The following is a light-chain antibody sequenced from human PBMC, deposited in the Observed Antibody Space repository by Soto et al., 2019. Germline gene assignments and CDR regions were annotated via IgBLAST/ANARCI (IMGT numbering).Light chain of an antibody. CDR2: AAS. V-gene: IGKV1-9*01. CDR3: EQVSSYRPVT. Sequence: DIQLTQSPSFLSASVGDRVTITCRASQGIGSYLAWYQQKPGKAPMLLIYAASTLQTGVPSRFSGSGSGTELTLTVSSLQPEDFATYYCEQVSSYRPVTFGQGTRLEIK. J-gene: IGKJ5*01. CDR1: QGIGSY.